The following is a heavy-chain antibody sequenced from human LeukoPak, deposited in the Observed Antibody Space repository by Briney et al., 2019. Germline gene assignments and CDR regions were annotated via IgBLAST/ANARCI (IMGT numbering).Heavy chain of an antibody. CDR1: GFTFSSYS. CDR2: ISSSSSYI. CDR3: ARDCSSTSCYSY. Sequence: GGSLRLSGAASGFTFSSYSMNWVRQAPGKGLEWVSSISSSSSYIYYADSVKGRFTISRDNAKNSLYLQMNSLRAEDTAVYYCARDCSSTSCYSYWGQGTLVTVSS. J-gene: IGHJ4*02. D-gene: IGHD2-2*01. V-gene: IGHV3-21*01.